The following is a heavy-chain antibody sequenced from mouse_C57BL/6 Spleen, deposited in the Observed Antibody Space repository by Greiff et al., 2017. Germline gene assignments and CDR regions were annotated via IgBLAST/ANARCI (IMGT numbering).Heavy chain of an antibody. D-gene: IGHD1-1*01. Sequence: VQRVESGAELVKPGASVKLSCKASGYTFTSYWMHWVKQRPGQGLEWIGMIHPNSGSTNYNEKFKSKATLTVDKSSSTAYMQLSSLTSEDSAVYYCARSAGITTVDYYAMDYWGQGTSVTVSS. CDR3: ARSAGITTVDYYAMDY. V-gene: IGHV1-64*01. CDR1: GYTFTSYW. CDR2: IHPNSGST. J-gene: IGHJ4*01.